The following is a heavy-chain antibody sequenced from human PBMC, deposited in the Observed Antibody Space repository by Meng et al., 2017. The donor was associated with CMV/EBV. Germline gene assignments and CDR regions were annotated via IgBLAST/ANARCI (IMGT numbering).Heavy chain of an antibody. V-gene: IGHV4-39*07. J-gene: IGHJ6*02. CDR2: IYYSGST. CDR3: ARSGYCSSTSCYRLQNYYYYYGMDV. CDR1: GGSISSSSYY. Sequence: GSLRLSCTVSGGSISSSSYYWGWIRRPPGKGLEWIGSIYYSGSTYYNPSLKSRVTISVDTSKNQFSLKLSSVTAADTAVYYCARSGYCSSTSCYRLQNYYYYYGMDVWGQGTTVTVSS. D-gene: IGHD2-2*02.